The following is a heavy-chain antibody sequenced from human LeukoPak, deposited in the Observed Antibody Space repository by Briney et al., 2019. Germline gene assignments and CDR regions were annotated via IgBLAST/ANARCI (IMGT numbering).Heavy chain of an antibody. D-gene: IGHD5-24*01. J-gene: IGHJ4*02. Sequence: GGSLSLSCSASGFIFSSYSMNWVRQAPGKGLEWISYISSSGSTTYYADSVKGRFTISRDNAKNSLYLQMNSLRDEDTAVYYCATRRWLLDYWGQGILVTVSS. CDR2: ISSSGSTT. CDR3: ATRRWLLDY. CDR1: GFIFSSYS. V-gene: IGHV3-48*02.